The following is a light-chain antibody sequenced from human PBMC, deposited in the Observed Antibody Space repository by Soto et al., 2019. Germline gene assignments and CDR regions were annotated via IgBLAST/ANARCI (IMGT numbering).Light chain of an antibody. CDR3: FSYTASDIWV. CDR1: NSDVGGYNF. V-gene: IGLV2-11*01. Sequence: QSALTQPRSVSGAPGQSVTISCTGTNSDVGGYNFVSWYQQLPGKAPKLMISAVSQRPSGVPDRFSGSKSGNTASLTISGLQADDEADYFCFSYTASDIWVFGGGTKLTVL. CDR2: AVS. J-gene: IGLJ3*02.